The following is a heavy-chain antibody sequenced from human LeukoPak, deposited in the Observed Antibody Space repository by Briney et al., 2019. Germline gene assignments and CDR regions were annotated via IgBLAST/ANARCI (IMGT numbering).Heavy chain of an antibody. CDR3: TRGSGRYMDV. J-gene: IGHJ6*03. CDR2: INSDGSNT. CDR1: GFTFSSYW. V-gene: IGHV3-74*01. Sequence: PGGSLRLSCAASGFTFSSYWMHWVRQAPGKGLMWVSRINSDGSNTSYADSVKGRFTISRDNAKNTLYLQTNSLRAEDTAVYHCTRGSGRYMDVWGKGTTVTVSS. D-gene: IGHD1-14*01.